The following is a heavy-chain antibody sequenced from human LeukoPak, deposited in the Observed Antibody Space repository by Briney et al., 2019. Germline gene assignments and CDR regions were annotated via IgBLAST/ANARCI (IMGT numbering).Heavy chain of an antibody. J-gene: IGHJ5*02. V-gene: IGHV1-69*05. CDR2: IIPIFGTA. D-gene: IGHD2-15*01. Sequence: ASVKVSCKASGGTFSSYAISWVRQAPGQGLEWMGGIIPIFGTANYAQKFQGRVTITTDESTSTAYMELSSLRSEDTAVYYCATTCSGGSCYSPPRWFDPWGQGTLITVSS. CDR3: ATTCSGGSCYSPPRWFDP. CDR1: GGTFSSYA.